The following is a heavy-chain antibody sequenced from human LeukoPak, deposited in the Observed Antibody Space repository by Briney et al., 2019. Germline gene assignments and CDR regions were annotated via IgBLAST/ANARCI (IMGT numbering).Heavy chain of an antibody. V-gene: IGHV4-59*01. CDR3: ARGRYGWLPFDY. CDR1: GGSISSYY. J-gene: IGHJ4*02. Sequence: SETLSLTCTVSGGSISSYYWSWIRQPPGKGLEWIGYIYYSGSTNYNPSLKSRVTISVDTSKNQFTLKLSSVTAADAAVYYCARGRYGWLPFDYWGQGTLVTVSS. CDR2: IYYSGST. D-gene: IGHD3-16*01.